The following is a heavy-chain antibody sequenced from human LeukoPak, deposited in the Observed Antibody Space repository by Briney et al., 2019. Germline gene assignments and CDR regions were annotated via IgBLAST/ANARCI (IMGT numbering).Heavy chain of an antibody. J-gene: IGHJ4*02. Sequence: GGSQRLSCAASGFTFTDHYMSWVRQAPGKGLEWVSYISSGGDIIYYTDSVKGRFTASRDNAKNSLFLQMNSLRAEDTAVYYCTREDYYYASGHWAQGTLVTVSS. CDR1: GFTFTDHY. V-gene: IGHV3-11*04. D-gene: IGHD3-10*01. CDR3: TREDYYYASGH. CDR2: ISSGGDII.